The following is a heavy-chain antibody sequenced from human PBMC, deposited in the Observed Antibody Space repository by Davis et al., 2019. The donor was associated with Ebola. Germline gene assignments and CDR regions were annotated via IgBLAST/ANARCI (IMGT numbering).Heavy chain of an antibody. Sequence: MPSETLSLTCAVYGGSFSGYYWSWIRQPPGKGLEWIGEINHSGSTNYNPSLKSRVTISVDTSKNQFSLKLSSVTAADTAVYYCARDVAYYDFWSGYYTTYYGMDVWGQGTTVTVSS. CDR1: GGSFSGYY. CDR3: ARDVAYYDFWSGYYTTYYGMDV. V-gene: IGHV4-34*01. D-gene: IGHD3-3*01. CDR2: INHSGST. J-gene: IGHJ6*02.